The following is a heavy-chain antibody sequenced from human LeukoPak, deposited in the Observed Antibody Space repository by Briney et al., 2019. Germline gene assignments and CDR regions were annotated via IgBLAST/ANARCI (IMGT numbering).Heavy chain of an antibody. CDR3: AKDRRGYDLLPFYYYYGMDV. CDR2: ISGSGGST. D-gene: IGHD5-12*01. V-gene: IGHV3-23*01. CDR1: GFTFSSYA. Sequence: SGGSLRLSCAASGFTFSSYAMSWVRQAPGKGLEWVSAISGSGGSTYYADSVKGRFTISRDNSKNTLYLQMNSLRAEDTAVYCCAKDRRGYDLLPFYYYYGMDVWGQGTTVTVSS. J-gene: IGHJ6*02.